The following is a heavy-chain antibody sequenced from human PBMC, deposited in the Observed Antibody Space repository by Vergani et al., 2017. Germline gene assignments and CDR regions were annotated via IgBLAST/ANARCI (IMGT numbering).Heavy chain of an antibody. CDR2: INPSGGHT. Sequence: QVQVVQSGAEVKKSGASVKVSCKTSGYTFRNYYMHWVRQAPGQGLEWMGIINPSGGHTNYAQKFKGRVTMTRETSTSTVYMELSSLRSEDTAIYYCAREDYGILSGYRYWGQGTLVTVSA. J-gene: IGHJ4*02. D-gene: IGHD3-9*01. V-gene: IGHV1-46*03. CDR1: GYTFRNYY. CDR3: AREDYGILSGYRY.